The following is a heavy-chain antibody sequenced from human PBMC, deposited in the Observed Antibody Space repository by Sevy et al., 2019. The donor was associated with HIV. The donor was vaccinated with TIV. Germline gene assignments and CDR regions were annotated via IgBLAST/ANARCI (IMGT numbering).Heavy chain of an antibody. Sequence: SETLSLTCAVSGGYISSGGYSWSWIRQPPGKGQEWIGYIYHSGSTYYNPSLKSRVTISVDRSKNQFSLKLSSVTAADTAVYYCARAPMVRGVIIASFDYWGQGPLVTVSS. CDR1: GGYISSGGYS. V-gene: IGHV4-30-2*01. D-gene: IGHD3-10*01. CDR3: ARAPMVRGVIIASFDY. J-gene: IGHJ4*02. CDR2: IYHSGST.